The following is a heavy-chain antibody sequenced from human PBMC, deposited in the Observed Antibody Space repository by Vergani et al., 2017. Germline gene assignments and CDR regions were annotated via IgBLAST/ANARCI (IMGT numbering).Heavy chain of an antibody. V-gene: IGHV3-30*03. CDR2: ISSDGTLK. J-gene: IGHJ3*01. Sequence: QEQLVESGGGLFQPGRSLRLSCIASRFTFTSYAMHWVRQAPGQGLEWLAVISSDGTLKDYTDSMKGRFTISRDNSKDTVYLQMDALRPADTAIYYCVRGQGGTWLCDALDLWGQGTTVTVSS. D-gene: IGHD6-19*01. CDR3: VRGQGGTWLCDALDL. CDR1: RFTFTSYA.